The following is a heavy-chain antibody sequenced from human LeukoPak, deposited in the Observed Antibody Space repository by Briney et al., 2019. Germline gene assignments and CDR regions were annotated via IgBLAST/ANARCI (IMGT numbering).Heavy chain of an antibody. V-gene: IGHV3-74*01. J-gene: IGHJ6*03. Sequence: GGSLRLSCEASGVAVSNFCMHWVRQAPRKGLEWVARIDADAYSTNYADSVNGRFTISRDTAKNTLYLQIDSLRAEDSAVYYCARVSGYTYGRYYYMDGWGKGTTLIVSS. CDR1: GVAVSNFC. CDR3: ARVSGYTYGRYYYMDG. CDR2: IDADAYST. D-gene: IGHD5-18*01.